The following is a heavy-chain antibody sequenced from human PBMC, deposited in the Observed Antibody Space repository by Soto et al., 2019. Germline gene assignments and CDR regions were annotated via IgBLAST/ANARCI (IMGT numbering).Heavy chain of an antibody. J-gene: IGHJ6*02. D-gene: IGHD3-10*01. CDR2: IYHSGST. Sequence: SETLSLTCAVSGGSISSGGYSWSWIRQPPGKDLEWIGYIYHSGSTYYNPSLKSRVTISVDRSKNQFSLKLSSVTAADTAVYYCARGYYGSGSYYNVGYGMDVWGQGTTVTVSS. CDR3: ARGYYGSGSYYNVGYGMDV. CDR1: GGSISSGGYS. V-gene: IGHV4-30-2*01.